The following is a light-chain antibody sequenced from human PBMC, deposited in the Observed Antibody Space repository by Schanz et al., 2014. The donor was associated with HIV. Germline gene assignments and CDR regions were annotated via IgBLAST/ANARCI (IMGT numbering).Light chain of an antibody. Sequence: QSVLTQPPSVSGAPGQRVTISCTGSRSNIGAGYDVHWYQQLPGTAPKLLIYGNTNRPSGVPDRFSGSKSGTSASLAITGLQADDEADYYCQSYDTSLSVWVFGGGTKVTVL. J-gene: IGLJ3*02. CDR2: GNT. CDR3: QSYDTSLSVWV. V-gene: IGLV1-40*01. CDR1: RSNIGAGYD.